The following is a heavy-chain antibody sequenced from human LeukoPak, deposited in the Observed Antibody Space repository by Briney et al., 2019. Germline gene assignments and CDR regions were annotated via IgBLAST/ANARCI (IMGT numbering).Heavy chain of an antibody. CDR1: GFTFSSYA. J-gene: IGHJ4*02. CDR3: ARDSGWSHYFDY. V-gene: IGHV3-66*01. D-gene: IGHD6-19*01. Sequence: GGSLRLSCAASGFTFSSYAMSWARQAPGKGLEWVSVIYSGGNTYYADSVKGRFTISRDNSKNTLYLQMNSLRAEDTAVYYCARDSGWSHYFDYWGQGTLVTVSS. CDR2: IYSGGNT.